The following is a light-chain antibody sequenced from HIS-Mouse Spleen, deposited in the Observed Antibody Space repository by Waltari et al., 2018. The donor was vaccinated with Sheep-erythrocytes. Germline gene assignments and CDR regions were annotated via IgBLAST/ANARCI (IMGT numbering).Light chain of an antibody. CDR2: AAS. Sequence: MTQSPLSLPVTPGEPASISCRSSQSLLHSNGYNYLDWYLQKPGKAPKLLIYAASSLQSGVPSRFSGSGSGTDFTLTISSLQPEDFATYYCQQSYSTPWTFGQGTKVEIK. CDR1: QSLLHSNGYNY. V-gene: IGKV1-39*01. CDR3: QQSYSTPWT. J-gene: IGKJ1*01.